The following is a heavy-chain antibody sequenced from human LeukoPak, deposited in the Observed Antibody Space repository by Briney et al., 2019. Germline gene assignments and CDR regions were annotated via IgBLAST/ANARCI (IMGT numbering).Heavy chain of an antibody. D-gene: IGHD4-23*01. CDR1: GFAFSYAW. CDR2: IRSKNDAETT. Sequence: GSLRLSCIASGFAFSYAWMGWVRPAPGKGLEGIGRIRSKNDAETTQYTEPVKGRFTISRDNSKNTLYLQMNSLKAEDTALYYCAAGYRGNSRGIDYWGQGTLVTASS. CDR3: AAGYRGNSRGIDY. J-gene: IGHJ4*02. V-gene: IGHV3-15*01.